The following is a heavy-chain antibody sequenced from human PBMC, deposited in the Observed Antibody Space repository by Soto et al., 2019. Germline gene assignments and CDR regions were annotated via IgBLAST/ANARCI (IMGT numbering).Heavy chain of an antibody. CDR1: GYTFTSDY. D-gene: IGHD2-15*01. CDR2: INPSGGST. Sequence: QVQLVQSGAEVKKPGASVKVSCKASGYTFTSDYMHWVRQAPGQGLEWMGIINPSGGSTSYAQKFQGRVTMTRDTSTSTVDMELSSLRSEDTAVYYCARDRYCSGGSCYKGSDYYYYGMDVWGQGTTVTVSS. J-gene: IGHJ6*02. CDR3: ARDRYCSGGSCYKGSDYYYYGMDV. V-gene: IGHV1-46*01.